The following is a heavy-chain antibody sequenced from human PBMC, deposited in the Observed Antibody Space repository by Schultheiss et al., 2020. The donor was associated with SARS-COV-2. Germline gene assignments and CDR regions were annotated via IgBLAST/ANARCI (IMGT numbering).Heavy chain of an antibody. V-gene: IGHV4-31*02. J-gene: IGHJ4*02. D-gene: IGHD5-12*01. CDR3: ARETGFDTGWTSYYFDS. CDR2: IFYSGNT. Sequence: SQTLSLTCAVSGGSISSGGYSWSWIRQPPGKGLEWIGHIFYSGNTYYNPSLESRVSISVDTSTNHYSLRLSSVTAADTAVYYCARETGFDTGWTSYYFDSWGRGTLVTVSS. CDR1: GGSISSGGYS.